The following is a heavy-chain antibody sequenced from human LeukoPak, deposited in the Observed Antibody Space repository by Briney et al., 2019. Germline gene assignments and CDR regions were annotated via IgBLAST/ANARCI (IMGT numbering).Heavy chain of an antibody. J-gene: IGHJ3*02. CDR1: GFTFDDYG. CDR2: INWNGGST. CDR3: ARGDSSGWYLGAFDI. Sequence: PGGSLRLSCAASGFTFDDYGMSWVRQAPGKGLEWVSGINWNGGSTGYADSVKGRFTISRDNAKNYLYLQMNSLRAEDTALYHCARGDSSGWYLGAFDIWGQGTMVTVSS. V-gene: IGHV3-20*01. D-gene: IGHD6-19*01.